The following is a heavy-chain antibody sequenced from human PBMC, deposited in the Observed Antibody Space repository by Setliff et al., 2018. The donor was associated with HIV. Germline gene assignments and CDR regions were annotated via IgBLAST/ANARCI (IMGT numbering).Heavy chain of an antibody. J-gene: IGHJ6*03. CDR1: GGSFSGYY. CDR2: IDHSGGT. D-gene: IGHD3-22*01. CDR3: ARAREFFHARTGYYSDHSYYYMDV. Sequence: SETLSLTCAVYGGSFSGYYWSWIRQTPGKGLERIGEIDHSGGTKYNPSLKSRVTISLDTSKNQFSLKLSSVTAADTAVYYCARAREFFHARTGYYSDHSYYYMDVWGKGTTVTVSS. V-gene: IGHV4-34*01.